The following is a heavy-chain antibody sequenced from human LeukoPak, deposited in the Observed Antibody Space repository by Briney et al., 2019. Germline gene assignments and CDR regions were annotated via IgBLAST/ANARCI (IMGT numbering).Heavy chain of an antibody. V-gene: IGHV3-49*03. Sequence: GGSLRLSCTASGFTVGDFAMSWFRQAPGKGLEWVGIIRSKGYGGTTEYAASVKGRFTISRDDSKSIAYLQMNSLKTEDTAVYYCTRDLKVGNRGYWGQGTLVTVSS. D-gene: IGHD4-23*01. J-gene: IGHJ1*01. CDR3: TRDLKVGNRGY. CDR1: GFTVGDFA. CDR2: IRSKGYGGTT.